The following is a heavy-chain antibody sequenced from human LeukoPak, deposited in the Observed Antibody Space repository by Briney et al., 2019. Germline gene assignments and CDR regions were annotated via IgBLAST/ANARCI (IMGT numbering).Heavy chain of an antibody. D-gene: IGHD2-2*01. V-gene: IGHV1-18*01. J-gene: IGHJ4*02. Sequence: ASVKVSCKASGYTFTSYGISWVRQAPGQGPEWMGWISAYNGNTNYAQKLQGRVTMTTDTSTSTAYMELRSLRSDDTAVYYCAREVEDIVVVPAATPLAHWGQGTLVTVSS. CDR1: GYTFTSYG. CDR3: AREVEDIVVVPAATPLAH. CDR2: ISAYNGNT.